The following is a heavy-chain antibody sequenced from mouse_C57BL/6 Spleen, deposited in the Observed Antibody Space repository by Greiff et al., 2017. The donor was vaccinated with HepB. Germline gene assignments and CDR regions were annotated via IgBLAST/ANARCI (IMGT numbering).Heavy chain of an antibody. J-gene: IGHJ4*01. CDR2: IHPNSGST. V-gene: IGHV1-64*01. CDR3: ARGGDYGSSMDY. CDR1: GYTFTSYW. D-gene: IGHD1-1*01. Sequence: VQLQQPGAELVKPGASVKLSCKASGYTFTSYWMHWVKQRPGQGLEWIGMIHPNSGSTNYNEKFKSKATLTVDKSSSTAYMQLSSLTSEDSAVYYCARGGDYGSSMDYWGQGTSVTVSS.